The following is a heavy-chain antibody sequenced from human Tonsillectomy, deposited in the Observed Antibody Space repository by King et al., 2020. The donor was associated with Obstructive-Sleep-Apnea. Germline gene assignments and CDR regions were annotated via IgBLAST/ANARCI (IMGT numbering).Heavy chain of an antibody. D-gene: IGHD3-3*01. CDR3: ALAVGVVSLYGMDV. CDR2: IIPILGIA. CDR1: GGTFSKYG. Sequence: QLVQSGAEVKKPGSSVKVSCKASGGTFSKYGISWVRQAPGQGLEWMGAIIPILGIANYAQKFQGRVTITADKSTSTAYMELSSLRSEDTAVYYCALAVGVVSLYGMDVWGQGTTVTVSS. J-gene: IGHJ6*02. V-gene: IGHV1-69*09.